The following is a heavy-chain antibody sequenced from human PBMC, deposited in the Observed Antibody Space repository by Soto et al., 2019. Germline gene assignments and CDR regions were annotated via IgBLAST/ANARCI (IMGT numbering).Heavy chain of an antibody. Sequence: GGSLRLSCAASRFTFSSFWMSWVRQAPGKGLEWVANIKQDGTEKYYVDSVRGRFTISRDNAKNSLYLQMNSLRAEDTAVYYCARDQASGYDTPNVDTFFYWGQGTLVTVSS. J-gene: IGHJ4*02. V-gene: IGHV3-7*01. CDR2: IKQDGTEK. CDR1: RFTFSSFW. CDR3: ARDQASGYDTPNVDTFFY. D-gene: IGHD5-12*01.